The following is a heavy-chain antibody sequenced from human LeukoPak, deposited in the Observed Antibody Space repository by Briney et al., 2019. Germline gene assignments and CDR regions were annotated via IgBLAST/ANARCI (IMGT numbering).Heavy chain of an antibody. V-gene: IGHV4-59*01. CDR2: IYYSGST. J-gene: IGHJ4*02. CDR1: GGSISSYY. D-gene: IGHD2-15*01. Sequence: SETLSLTCTVSGGSISSYYWSWIRQPPGKGLEWIGYIYYSGSTNYNPSLKSRVTISVDTSKNQFSLKLSSVTAADTAVYYCARERYCSGGSCYAPTFDYWGQGTLVTVSS. CDR3: ARERYCSGGSCYAPTFDY.